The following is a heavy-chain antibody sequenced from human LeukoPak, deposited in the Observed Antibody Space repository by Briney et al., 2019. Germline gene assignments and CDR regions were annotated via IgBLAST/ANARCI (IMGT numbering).Heavy chain of an antibody. Sequence: ASVKVSCKASGYTFTSYDINWVRQATGQGLEWMGWMNPNSGNTGYAQKFQGRVTMTRSTSISTAYMELSSLRSEDTAVYYCAREGVSSGSYLSLWFDPWGQGTLVTVSS. CDR1: GYTFTSYD. CDR2: MNPNSGNT. CDR3: AREGVSSGSYLSLWFDP. V-gene: IGHV1-8*01. D-gene: IGHD3-10*01. J-gene: IGHJ5*02.